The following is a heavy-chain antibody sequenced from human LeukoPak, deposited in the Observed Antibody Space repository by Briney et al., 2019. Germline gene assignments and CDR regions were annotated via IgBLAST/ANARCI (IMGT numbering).Heavy chain of an antibody. CDR1: GFTFSSYA. D-gene: IGHD5-12*01. CDR2: ISGSGGST. Sequence: PGGSLRLSCAASGFTFSSYAMSWVRQAPGKGLEWVSAISGSGGSTYYADSEKGRFTISRDNSKNTLYLQMNSLRAEDTAVYYCAKDPYVDIVALFDYWGQGTLVTVSS. V-gene: IGHV3-23*01. CDR3: AKDPYVDIVALFDY. J-gene: IGHJ4*02.